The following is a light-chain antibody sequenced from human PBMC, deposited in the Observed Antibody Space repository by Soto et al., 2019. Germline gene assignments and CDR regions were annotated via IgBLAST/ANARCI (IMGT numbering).Light chain of an antibody. Sequence: EIVLTQSPGTLSLSPGERATLSCRASQSVRSNYLAWYRQTPGQAPRLLIYGASNRATGIPDRCSGSGSGTDFTLIISRLEPEDFALYYCQQYGSSPWTFGQGTKVEIK. V-gene: IGKV3-20*01. CDR1: QSVRSNY. J-gene: IGKJ1*01. CDR3: QQYGSSPWT. CDR2: GAS.